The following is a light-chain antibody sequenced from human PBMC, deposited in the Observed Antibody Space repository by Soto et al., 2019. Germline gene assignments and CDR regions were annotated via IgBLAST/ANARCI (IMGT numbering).Light chain of an antibody. CDR1: RTDVGGYNF. Sequence: QSVLTHPASVSRSLGQSITMSCTGTRTDVGGYNFVSWYQQHPDKAPKLLIYEVTNRPSGVSNRFSGSKSGNTASLTISGLQAEDEADYYCSSYTSTGTPVFGTGTKVTVL. V-gene: IGLV2-14*01. CDR3: SSYTSTGTPV. J-gene: IGLJ1*01. CDR2: EVT.